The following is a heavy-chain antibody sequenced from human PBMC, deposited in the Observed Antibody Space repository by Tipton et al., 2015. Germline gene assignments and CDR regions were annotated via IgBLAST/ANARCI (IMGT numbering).Heavy chain of an antibody. CDR1: GGSISSGGYY. CDR2: SSNSGST. Sequence: TLSLTCTVSGGSISSGGYYWSWMRQPLGKGLEWIGYSSNSGSTNYNPSLKSRVTISLDTAKNQISLRLTSVTAADTAVYYCARGVDRSGPYYDYWGQGALVTVSS. D-gene: IGHD3-22*01. J-gene: IGHJ4*02. V-gene: IGHV4-61*08. CDR3: ARGVDRSGPYYDY.